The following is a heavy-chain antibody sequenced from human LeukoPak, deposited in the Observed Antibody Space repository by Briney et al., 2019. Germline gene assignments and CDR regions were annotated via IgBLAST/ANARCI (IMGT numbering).Heavy chain of an antibody. Sequence: ASETLSLTCTVSGGSISSYYWSWIRQPPGKGLEWIGYIYYSGSTNYNPSLKSRVTISVDTSKNQFSLKLSSVTAADTAVYYCARVTGQWLGKLGYFGYWGRGTLVTVSS. V-gene: IGHV4-59*12. CDR2: IYYSGST. J-gene: IGHJ4*02. CDR1: GGSISSYY. D-gene: IGHD6-19*01. CDR3: ARVTGQWLGKLGYFGY.